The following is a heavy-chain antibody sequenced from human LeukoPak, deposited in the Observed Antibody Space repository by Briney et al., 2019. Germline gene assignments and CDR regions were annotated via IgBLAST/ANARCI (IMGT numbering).Heavy chain of an antibody. CDR2: ISGSSSDT. V-gene: IGHV3-11*05. D-gene: IGHD3/OR15-3a*01. CDR1: GFTLSDQD. Sequence: PGGSLRLSCPAPGFTLSDQDIDLIRQAPGKGPEWLSYISGSSSDTNYADSVKGRFTISRDNAKNSLYLQMNSLRAEDTGVYYCVTVPRLDLSWTQGTLVTVSS. CDR3: VTVPRLDLS. J-gene: IGHJ5*02.